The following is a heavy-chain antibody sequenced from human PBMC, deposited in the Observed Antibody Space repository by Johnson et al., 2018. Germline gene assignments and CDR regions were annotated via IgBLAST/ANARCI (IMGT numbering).Heavy chain of an antibody. CDR3: ARDGGYSNYYYYGMDV. V-gene: IGHV3-23*04. CDR1: GFTFSSYA. J-gene: IGHJ6*02. D-gene: IGHD4-11*01. CDR2: ISVSGRST. Sequence: VQLVESGGGVVQPGRSXRLSCAASGFTFSSYALSWVRQAPGKGLEWVSGISVSGRSTYYADPVKGRFTISRDNAKKMWYLQMNSLRAEDTAVYYCARDGGYSNYYYYGMDVWGQGTTVTVSS.